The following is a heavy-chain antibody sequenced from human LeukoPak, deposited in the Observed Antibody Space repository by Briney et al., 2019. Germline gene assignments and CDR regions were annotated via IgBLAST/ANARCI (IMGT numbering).Heavy chain of an antibody. D-gene: IGHD3-16*01. V-gene: IGHV3-48*04. J-gene: IGHJ6*03. CDR2: ISSSSSTI. CDR3: AGEGDYINLYGRVDYYHMDV. Sequence: PGGSLRLSCAASGFTFSSYSMNWVRQAPGKGLEWVSYISSSSSTIYYADSVKGRFTISRDNAKNSLYLQMNSLRAEDTAVYYCAGEGDYINLYGRVDYYHMDVWGKGTTVTVSS. CDR1: GFTFSSYS.